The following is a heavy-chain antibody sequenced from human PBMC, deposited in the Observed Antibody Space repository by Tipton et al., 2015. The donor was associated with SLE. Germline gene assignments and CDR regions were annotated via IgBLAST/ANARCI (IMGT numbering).Heavy chain of an antibody. J-gene: IGHJ5*02. D-gene: IGHD2-21*01. CDR2: VFRGGST. CDR3: ARAGGGDSNWFDP. V-gene: IGHV4-4*02. Sequence: ELEWIGEVFRGGSTNYSPSLESRVTITVDMSKNQFSLRLISVTAADTAVYYCARAGGGDSNWFDPWGQGTLVTVAA.